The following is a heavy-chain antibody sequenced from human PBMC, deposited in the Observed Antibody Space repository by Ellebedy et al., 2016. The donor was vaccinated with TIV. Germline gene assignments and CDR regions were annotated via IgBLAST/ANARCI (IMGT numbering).Heavy chain of an antibody. D-gene: IGHD3-10*01. CDR2: ISSGISIK. CDR1: GFTFSSYS. V-gene: IGHV3-48*02. Sequence: PGGSLRLSCEASGFTFSSYSMNWVRQAPGKGLEWVSHISSGISIKYYTDSVKGRFTISRDNAENSLYLQMNSLRDEDTAVYYCAIFRGGSLPDWGQGTLVTVSS. J-gene: IGHJ4*02. CDR3: AIFRGGSLPD.